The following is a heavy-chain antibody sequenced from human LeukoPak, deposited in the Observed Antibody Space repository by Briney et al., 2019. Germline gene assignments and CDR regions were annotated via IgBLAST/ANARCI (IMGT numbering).Heavy chain of an antibody. Sequence: GSLRLSCAASGFTFSAYWMRWVRQAPGKGLEWLADIRQDGDQTYYADSVKGRFTISRDNAKNSLYLQLNSLRAEDTAVYYCAKDLASTGALDLWGQGTLVTVSS. J-gene: IGHJ4*02. CDR1: GFTFSAYW. D-gene: IGHD1-14*01. V-gene: IGHV3-7*01. CDR3: AKDLASTGALDL. CDR2: IRQDGDQT.